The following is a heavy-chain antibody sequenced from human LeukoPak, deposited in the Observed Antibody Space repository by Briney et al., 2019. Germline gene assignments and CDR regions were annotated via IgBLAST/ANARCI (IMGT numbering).Heavy chain of an antibody. J-gene: IGHJ4*02. CDR1: GFTFSSYS. Sequence: GGSLRLSCAASGFTFSSYSMNWVRQAPGKGLEWVSSISTSSTYIYYADSVKGRFTISRDNAKNSLYLQMNSLRAEDTAVYYCARDPPFIIGTPFFDYWGQGTLVTVPS. D-gene: IGHD1-20*01. CDR3: ARDPPFIIGTPFFDY. CDR2: ISTSSTYI. V-gene: IGHV3-21*01.